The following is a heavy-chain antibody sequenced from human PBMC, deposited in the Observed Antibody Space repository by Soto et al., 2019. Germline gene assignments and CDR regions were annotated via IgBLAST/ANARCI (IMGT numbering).Heavy chain of an antibody. Sequence: PSNPLSLTCTVYGGSISSDYWTWIRQPPGKGLEWIGYIYYSGTTYYNPSLKSRVTISLDTSKTQFSLKLSSVTAEDMAVYYCARDRGPLEMIIGGYYHYALDGWGQGTAVS. CDR1: GGSISSDY. D-gene: IGHD3-16*01. CDR2: IYYSGTT. CDR3: ARDRGPLEMIIGGYYHYALDG. J-gene: IGHJ6*02. V-gene: IGHV4-59*01.